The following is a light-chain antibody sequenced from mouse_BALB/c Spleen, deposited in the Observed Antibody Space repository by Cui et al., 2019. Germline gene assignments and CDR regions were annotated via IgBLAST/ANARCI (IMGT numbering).Light chain of an antibody. V-gene: IGKV6-15*01. CDR1: QNVGTN. CDR3: QQYNSYPWT. CDR2: SAS. Sequence: DIVMTQSQKFMSTSVGDRVSVTCKASQNVGTNEAWYQQKPGQSPKALIYSASYRYSGVPDRFTGSGSGTDFTLTISNVQSEDLAEYFCQQYNSYPWTFGGGTKLEIK. J-gene: IGKJ1*01.